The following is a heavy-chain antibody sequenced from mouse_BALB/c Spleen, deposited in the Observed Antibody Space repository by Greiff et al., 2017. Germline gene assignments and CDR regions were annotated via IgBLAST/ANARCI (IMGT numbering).Heavy chain of an antibody. V-gene: IGHV5-4*02. D-gene: IGHD1-1*02. CDR2: ISDGGSYT. CDR3: AREGGGGAMDD. J-gene: IGHJ4*01. CDR1: GFTFSDYY. Sequence: DVQLVESGGGLVKPGGSLKLSCAASGFTFSDYYMYWVRQTPEKRLEWVATISDGGSYTYYPDSVKGRFTISRDNAKNNLYLQMSSLKSEDTAMYYCAREGGGGAMDDWGQGTSVTVSS.